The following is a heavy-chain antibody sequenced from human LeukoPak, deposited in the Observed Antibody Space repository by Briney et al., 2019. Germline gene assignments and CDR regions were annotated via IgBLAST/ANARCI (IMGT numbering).Heavy chain of an antibody. CDR2: IIPIFGTA. Sequence: SVKVPCKASGGTFSSYAISWVRQAPGQGLEWMGGIIPIFGTANYAQKFQGRVTITTDESTSTAYMELSSLRSEDTAVYYCARMYYYDSSGYLDYDAFDIWGQGTMVTVSS. J-gene: IGHJ3*02. V-gene: IGHV1-69*05. D-gene: IGHD3-22*01. CDR1: GGTFSSYA. CDR3: ARMYYYDSSGYLDYDAFDI.